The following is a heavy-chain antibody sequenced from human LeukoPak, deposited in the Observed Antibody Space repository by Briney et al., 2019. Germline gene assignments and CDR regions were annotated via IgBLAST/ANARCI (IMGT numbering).Heavy chain of an antibody. J-gene: IGHJ4*02. D-gene: IGHD5-18*01. V-gene: IGHV4-34*01. CDR3: ARARSWIQLWLRGPPDY. CDR1: GGSFNGYY. CDR2: INHSGST. Sequence: SETLSLTCAVYGGSFNGYYWSWIRQPPGKGLEWIGEINHSGSTNYNPSLKSRVTISVDTSKNQFSLKLSSVTAADTAVYYCARARSWIQLWLRGPPDYWGQGTLVTVSS.